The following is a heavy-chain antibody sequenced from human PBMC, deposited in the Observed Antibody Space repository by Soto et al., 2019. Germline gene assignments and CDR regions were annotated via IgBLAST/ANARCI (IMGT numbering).Heavy chain of an antibody. Sequence: QVQLQQWGAGLLKPSETLSLTCAVYGGSVNSGNYYWSWIRQPPGKGLEWIGEMSHSGGTHFNPSLKSRVTISVDTSKHQFCLKMSSVTAADTALYYCARVERGTATTVVDAFDIWGPGTLVTVSS. CDR3: ARVERGTATTVVDAFDI. CDR1: GGSVNSGNYY. V-gene: IGHV4-34*01. CDR2: MSHSGGT. J-gene: IGHJ3*02. D-gene: IGHD1-1*01.